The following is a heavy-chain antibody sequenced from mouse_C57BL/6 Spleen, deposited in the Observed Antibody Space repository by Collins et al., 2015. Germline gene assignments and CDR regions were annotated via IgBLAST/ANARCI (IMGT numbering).Heavy chain of an antibody. CDR1: GYTFTSYW. J-gene: IGHJ2*01. Sequence: QVQLQQSGAELARPGASVKLSCKASGYTFTSYWMQWVKQRPGQGLEWIGAIYPGDGDTRYTQKFKGKATLTADKSSSTAYMQLSSLASEDSAVYYCARDASDYWGQGTTLTVSS. CDR3: ARDASDY. D-gene: IGHD6-5*01. CDR2: IYPGDGDT. V-gene: IGHV1-87*01.